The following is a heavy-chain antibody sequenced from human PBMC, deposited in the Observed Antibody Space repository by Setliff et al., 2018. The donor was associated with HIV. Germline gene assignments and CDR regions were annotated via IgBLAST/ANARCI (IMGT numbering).Heavy chain of an antibody. V-gene: IGHV5-51*01. CDR1: GYSFTSYW. CDR2: IYPGDSDT. Sequence: PGESLKISCKASGYSFTSYWIGWVRQMPGKGLEWMGIIYPGDSDTRYSPSFQGQVTISADKSISTAYLQWSSLKASDTAMYYCARGKGVVITSYYFDYWGQGTLVTVS. CDR3: ARGKGVVITSYYFDY. D-gene: IGHD3-3*01. J-gene: IGHJ4*02.